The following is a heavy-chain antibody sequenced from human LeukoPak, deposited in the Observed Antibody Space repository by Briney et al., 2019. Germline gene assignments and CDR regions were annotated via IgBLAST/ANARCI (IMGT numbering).Heavy chain of an antibody. CDR2: INPDGSSA. CDR1: GSTFSDYW. D-gene: IGHD3-16*02. CDR3: ASAYYDYVWGSYRHHPLDY. Sequence: GGSLRLSCAASGSTFSDYWMHWVRQAPGKGLVWVSRINPDGSSASYADSVKGRFTISRDNAKNTLYLQMNSLRAEDTAVYYCASAYYDYVWGSYRHHPLDYWGQGTLVTVSS. J-gene: IGHJ4*02. V-gene: IGHV3-74*01.